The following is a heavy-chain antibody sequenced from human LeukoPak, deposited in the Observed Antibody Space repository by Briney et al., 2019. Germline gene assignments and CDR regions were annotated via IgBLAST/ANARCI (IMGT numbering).Heavy chain of an antibody. CDR2: INPSGGST. CDR3: ARGFQVPAALPSHFDY. D-gene: IGHD2-2*01. CDR1: GYTFTTYY. J-gene: IGHJ4*02. V-gene: IGHV1-46*01. Sequence: ASVKVSCKASGYTFTTYYMHWVRQAPGQGLEWMGIINPSGGSTSYAQNFQGRVTMTRDTSTSTVYMDLRSLRSEDTAVYYCARGFQVPAALPSHFDYWGQGTLVTVSS.